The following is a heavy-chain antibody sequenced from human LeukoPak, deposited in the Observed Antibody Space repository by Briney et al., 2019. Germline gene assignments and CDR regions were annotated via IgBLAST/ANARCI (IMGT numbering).Heavy chain of an antibody. CDR3: ARDYGYSYGLGFAY. J-gene: IGHJ4*02. Sequence: PSETLSLTCTVSGGSISSGSYYWSWIRQPAGKGLEWIGRIYTSGSTNYNPSLKSRVTISVDTSKNQFSLKLSSVTAADTAVYYCARDYGYSYGLGFAYWGQGTLVTVSS. CDR1: GGSISSGSYY. V-gene: IGHV4-61*02. D-gene: IGHD5-18*01. CDR2: IYTSGST.